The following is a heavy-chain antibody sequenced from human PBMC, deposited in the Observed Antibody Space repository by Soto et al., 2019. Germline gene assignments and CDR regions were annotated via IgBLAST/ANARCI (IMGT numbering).Heavy chain of an antibody. V-gene: IGHV3-33*01. CDR3: ARYYCSGGSCYYGMDV. CDR2: IWYDGSNK. CDR1: GFTFSSYG. Sequence: QVQLVESGGGVVQPGRSLRLSCAASGFTFSSYGMHWVHQAPGKGLEWVAVIWYDGSNKYYADSVKGRFTISRDNSKNTLYLQMNSLRAEDTAVYYCARYYCSGGSCYYGMDVWGQGTTVTVSS. J-gene: IGHJ6*02. D-gene: IGHD2-15*01.